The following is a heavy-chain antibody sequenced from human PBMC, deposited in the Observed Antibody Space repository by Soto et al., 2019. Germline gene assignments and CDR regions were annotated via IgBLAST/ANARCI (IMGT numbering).Heavy chain of an antibody. V-gene: IGHV4-4*02. Sequence: QVQLQESGPGLVKPSGTLSLTCAVSGGSISSSNWWSWVRQPPGKGLEWIGEIYHSGSTNYNPSRTXXVXIXXDNSQNQLSLTLSSLTAADTAVYYCASFAPRWSQHWGQGTLVTVSS. CDR2: IYHSGST. CDR1: GGSISSSNW. CDR3: ASFAPRWSQH. J-gene: IGHJ4*02.